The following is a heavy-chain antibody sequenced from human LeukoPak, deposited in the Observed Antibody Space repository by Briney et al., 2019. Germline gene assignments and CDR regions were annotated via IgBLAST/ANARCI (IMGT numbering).Heavy chain of an antibody. CDR2: ISADSATT. CDR1: GFTFSSYE. V-gene: IGHV3-23*01. J-gene: IGHJ4*02. D-gene: IGHD3-10*01. CDR3: ARKSASGNYPLDY. Sequence: GSLRLSCAASGFTFSSYEMNWVRQAPGKGLEWVSVISADSATTFYADSVKGRFTISRDNAKNTVFLQMSSLRAEDTALYYCARKSASGNYPLDYWGQGTLVTVSS.